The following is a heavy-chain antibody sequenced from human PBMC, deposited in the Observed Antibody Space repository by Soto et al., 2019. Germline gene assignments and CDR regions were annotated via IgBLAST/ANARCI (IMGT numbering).Heavy chain of an antibody. Sequence: SETLSLTCTVSGGSISSGGYYWSWIRQHPGKGLEWIGYIYYSGSTYYNPSLKSRVTISVDTSKNQFSLKLGSVTAADTAVYYCARGLLPGLMVWNAVTSALGEENWFDPWGQGTLVTVSS. CDR3: ARGLLPGLMVWNAVTSALGEENWFDP. V-gene: IGHV4-31*03. J-gene: IGHJ5*02. D-gene: IGHD1-1*01. CDR1: GGSISSGGYY. CDR2: IYYSGST.